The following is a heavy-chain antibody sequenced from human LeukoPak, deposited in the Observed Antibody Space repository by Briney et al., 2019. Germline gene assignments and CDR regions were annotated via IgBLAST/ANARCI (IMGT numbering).Heavy chain of an antibody. D-gene: IGHD3-3*01. J-gene: IGHJ4*02. V-gene: IGHV3-49*04. Sequence: GGSLRLSCTASGFTFGDYAMSWVCQAPGKGLEWVGFIRSKAYGGTTEYAASVKGRFTISRDDSKSIAYLQMDSLKTEDTAVYYCTRARLWSGYYTPFGYWGQGTLVTVSS. CDR3: TRARLWSGYYTPFGY. CDR1: GFTFGDYA. CDR2: IRSKAYGGTT.